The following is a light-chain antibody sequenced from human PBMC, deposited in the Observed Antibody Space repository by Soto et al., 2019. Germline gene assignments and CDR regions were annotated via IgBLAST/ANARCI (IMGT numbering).Light chain of an antibody. CDR3: QQYNNWPLT. J-gene: IGKJ4*01. V-gene: IGKV3-15*01. Sequence: EIAMTQSPATLSVSPGERATLSCRAIQSVNSNLAWYQQKPGQAPRLLIYGASTRATGIPARFSGSGSGTEFTVTISSLQSEDFAVYYCQQYNNWPLTFGGGTKVEIK. CDR2: GAS. CDR1: QSVNSN.